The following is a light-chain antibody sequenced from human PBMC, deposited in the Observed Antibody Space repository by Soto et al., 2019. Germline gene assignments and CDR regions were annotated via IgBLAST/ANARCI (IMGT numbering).Light chain of an antibody. CDR3: PQRSNWPAN. V-gene: IGKV3-11*01. CDR2: GAS. J-gene: IGKJ5*01. CDR1: PTITTY. Sequence: EIVLTQSPATLSLSPGERATLSCRASPTITTYLSWYQQKPGQPPRLLIYGASNRATGTPARFSGSGSGTDFTLTISNLEPEDFAVYYCPQRSNWPANFGQGTRLEI.